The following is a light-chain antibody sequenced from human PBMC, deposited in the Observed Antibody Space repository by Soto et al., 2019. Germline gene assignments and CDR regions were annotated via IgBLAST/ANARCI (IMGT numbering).Light chain of an antibody. J-gene: IGLJ1*01. CDR2: DVS. CDR1: SSDVGAYNY. V-gene: IGLV2-14*01. CDR3: SSYTSDNTYV. Sequence: QSALTQPASVSGSPGQSITISGSGTSSDVGAYNYVSWYQQHPGKAPRVMIYDVSNRPSGVSNRFSGSKSGNTATLTISGLQAEDEADYYCSSYTSDNTYVFATGTKLSVL.